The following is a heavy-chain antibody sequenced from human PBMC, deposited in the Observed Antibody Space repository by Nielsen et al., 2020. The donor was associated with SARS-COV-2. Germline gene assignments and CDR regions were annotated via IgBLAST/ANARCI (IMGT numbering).Heavy chain of an antibody. J-gene: IGHJ6*02. Sequence: GESLKISCAASGFTFRDAWMSWVRQAPGKGLEWVANIKEDGSEKYYVDSVKGRFSISRDNAKNSLYLQMNSLRVEDTAVYYCARDSVAATGQIYFYGFDVWGQGTTVTVSS. V-gene: IGHV3-7*03. CDR1: GFTFRDAW. CDR3: ARDSVAATGQIYFYGFDV. CDR2: IKEDGSEK. D-gene: IGHD2-15*01.